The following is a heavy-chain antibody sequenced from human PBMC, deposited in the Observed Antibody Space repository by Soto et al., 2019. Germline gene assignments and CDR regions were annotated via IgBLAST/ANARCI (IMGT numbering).Heavy chain of an antibody. J-gene: IGHJ6*02. V-gene: IGHV1-8*01. Sequence: ASVKVSCKASGYTFISYDINWVRQATGQGLEWMGWMNPNSGNTGYAQKFQGRVTMTRNTSISTAYMELSSLRSEDTAVYYCARVSSHTIFGVSHYYYYGMDVWGQGNTVTVSS. D-gene: IGHD3-3*01. CDR2: MNPNSGNT. CDR1: GYTFISYD. CDR3: ARVSSHTIFGVSHYYYYGMDV.